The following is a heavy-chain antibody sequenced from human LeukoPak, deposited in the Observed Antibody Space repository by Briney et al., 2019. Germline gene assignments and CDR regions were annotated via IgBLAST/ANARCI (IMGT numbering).Heavy chain of an antibody. CDR1: GGSISSYY. V-gene: IGHV4-4*07. CDR3: AKEGYCSSISCHGFDL. J-gene: IGHJ5*02. Sequence: SETLSLTRSVSGGSISSYYWSWIRQPAGKGLEWIGRIYTSGSTNYNPSLRSRVTILVDKTKNQLSLKLSSVTAADTALYYCAKEGYCSSISCHGFDLWGQGTLVTVSS. CDR2: IYTSGST. D-gene: IGHD2-2*01.